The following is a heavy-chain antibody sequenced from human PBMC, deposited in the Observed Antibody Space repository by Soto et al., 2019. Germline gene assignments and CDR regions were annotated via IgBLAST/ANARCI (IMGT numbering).Heavy chain of an antibody. CDR2: ISGSGGST. Sequence: GGSLRLSCAASGFTFSSYAMSWVRQAPGKGLEWVSAISGSGGSTYYADSVKGRFTISRDNSKNRRYLQMNSLRAEDTAVYYCAKVHFWSGYDDFDYWGQGTLVTVSS. V-gene: IGHV3-23*01. CDR1: GFTFSSYA. CDR3: AKVHFWSGYDDFDY. J-gene: IGHJ4*02. D-gene: IGHD3-3*02.